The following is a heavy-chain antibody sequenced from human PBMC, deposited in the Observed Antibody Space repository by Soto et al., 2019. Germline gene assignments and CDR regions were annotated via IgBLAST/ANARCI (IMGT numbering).Heavy chain of an antibody. Sequence: QVRLVQSGAELKKPGASVKVSCKASGYTFSNYDMNWVRQATGQGPEWIGWVNPNNGDTGYAQKFQGRVTLTTDISTTTAYMELTSLRSEDTAIYYCAKVSRKGSAIDFDHWGQGTLITVSS. D-gene: IGHD3-10*01. CDR3: AKVSRKGSAIDFDH. V-gene: IGHV1-8*01. CDR2: VNPNNGDT. J-gene: IGHJ4*02. CDR1: GYTFSNYD.